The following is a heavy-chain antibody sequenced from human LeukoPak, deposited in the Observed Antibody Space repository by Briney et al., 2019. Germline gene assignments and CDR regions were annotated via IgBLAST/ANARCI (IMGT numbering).Heavy chain of an antibody. CDR3: TTSSLRSLEWLSTDAFDI. CDR1: GFTFSNAW. D-gene: IGHD3-3*01. Sequence: GGSLRLSCAASGFTFSNAWMSWVRQAPGKGLEWVGRIKSKTDGGTTDYAAPVKGRFTISRDDSKNTLYLQMNSLKTEDTAVYYCTTSSLRSLEWLSTDAFDIWGQGTMVTVSS. V-gene: IGHV3-15*01. J-gene: IGHJ3*02. CDR2: IKSKTDGGTT.